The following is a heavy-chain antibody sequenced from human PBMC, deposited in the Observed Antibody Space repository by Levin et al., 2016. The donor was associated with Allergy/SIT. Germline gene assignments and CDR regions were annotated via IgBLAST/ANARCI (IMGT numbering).Heavy chain of an antibody. Sequence: WVRQAPGQGLEWMGWINPNSGGTNYAQKLQGRVTMTTDTSTSTAYMELRSLRSDDTAVYYCARAIAARPDAFDIWGQGTMVTVSS. D-gene: IGHD6-6*01. J-gene: IGHJ3*02. V-gene: IGHV1-18*01. CDR2: INPNSGGT. CDR3: ARAIAARPDAFDI.